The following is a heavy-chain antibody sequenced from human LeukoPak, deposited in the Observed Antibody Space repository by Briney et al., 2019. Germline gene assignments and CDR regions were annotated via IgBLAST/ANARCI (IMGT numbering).Heavy chain of an antibody. CDR3: AKNGDRGAYCSGGSCYPYYYYYMDV. D-gene: IGHD2-15*01. CDR1: GFIVSSNY. V-gene: IGHV3-53*01. CDR2: IYSGGST. Sequence: GGSLRLSCAASGFIVSSNYMSWVRQAPGKGLEWVSAIYSGGSTYYADSVKGHFTISRDNSKNTLYLQMNSLSAEDTAVYYCAKNGDRGAYCSGGSCYPYYYYYMDVWGKGTTVTISS. J-gene: IGHJ6*03.